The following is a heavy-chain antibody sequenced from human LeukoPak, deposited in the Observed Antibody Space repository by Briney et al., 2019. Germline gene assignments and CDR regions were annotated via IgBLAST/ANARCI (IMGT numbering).Heavy chain of an antibody. V-gene: IGHV3-30*01. CDR1: GFTFSSNA. CDR2: ISYEGGIT. J-gene: IGHJ4*02. D-gene: IGHD3-10*01. CDR3: ATDSTYYYESGSSGPHFFDY. Sequence: GGSLRLSCAASGFTFSSNAMHWVRQAPGKGLEWVALISYEGGITYYADSVKGRFTIYRDNSKNTLYLQLNSLRAEDTAFYYCATDSTYYYESGSSGPHFFDYWGQGTLVTVSS.